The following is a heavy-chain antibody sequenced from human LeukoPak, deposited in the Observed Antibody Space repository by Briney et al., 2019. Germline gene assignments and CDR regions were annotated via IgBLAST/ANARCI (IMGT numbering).Heavy chain of an antibody. CDR3: AKSGYSRFDY. CDR2: ISGSGSGGST. Sequence: GGSLRLSCAASGFTFSSPAMSWVRQAPGKGLEWVSSISGSGSGGSTYYADSVKGRFTISRDNSKNTLYLQMNSLIAEDTAVYYCAKSGYSRFDYWGQGTRVTVSS. J-gene: IGHJ4*02. D-gene: IGHD5-24*01. CDR1: GFTFSSPA. V-gene: IGHV3-23*01.